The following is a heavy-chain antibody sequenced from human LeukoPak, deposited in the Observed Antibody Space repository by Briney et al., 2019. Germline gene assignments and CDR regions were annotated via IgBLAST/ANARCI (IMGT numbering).Heavy chain of an antibody. V-gene: IGHV3-21*01. D-gene: IGHD3-22*01. CDR3: ARGGYYYDSSGYSPSDDAFDI. CDR1: GFTFNSFT. CDR2: ISSSSSFI. J-gene: IGHJ3*02. Sequence: GGSLRLSCAASGFTFNSFTMNWVRQAPGKGLEWVSSISSSSSFIYYADSVKGRFAIFRDNAKNTLYLQMNSLRAEDTAVYYCARGGYYYDSSGYSPSDDAFDIWGQGTMVTVPS.